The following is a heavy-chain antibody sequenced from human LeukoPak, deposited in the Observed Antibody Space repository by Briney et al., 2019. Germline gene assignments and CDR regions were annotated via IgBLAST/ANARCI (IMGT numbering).Heavy chain of an antibody. CDR3: ARVGTWELQRVFDY. Sequence: GGSLRLSCAASGFTFTDYWMTWVRQVPGKGLEWVANIQRGGSESYYVDSVKGRFTISRENAKNSLYLQMDSLRVEDPAVYYCARVGTWELQRVFDYWGQGTPVTVSS. V-gene: IGHV3-7*01. D-gene: IGHD1-26*01. J-gene: IGHJ4*02. CDR1: GFTFTDYW. CDR2: IQRGGSES.